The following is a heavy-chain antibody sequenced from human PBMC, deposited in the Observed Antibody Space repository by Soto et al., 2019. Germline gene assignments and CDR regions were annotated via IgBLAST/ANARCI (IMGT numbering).Heavy chain of an antibody. J-gene: IGHJ5*02. Sequence: ASVKVSCKASGYTFTTYGISWVRQAPGQGLEWMGWISAYNGNTNYAQKFQGRVTMTTDTSTSTAYMELRSLRSDDTAVYYCARGGDIVVVPAADAWFDPWGQGTLVTVS. CDR1: GYTFTTYG. V-gene: IGHV1-18*01. CDR3: ARGGDIVVVPAADAWFDP. D-gene: IGHD2-2*01. CDR2: ISAYNGNT.